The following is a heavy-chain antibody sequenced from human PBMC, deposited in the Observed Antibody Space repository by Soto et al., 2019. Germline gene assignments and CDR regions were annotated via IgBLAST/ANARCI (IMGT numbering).Heavy chain of an antibody. CDR2: IYYSGST. D-gene: IGHD6-13*01. CDR3: ARISGYSSSWYYYYGMDV. CDR1: GGSFSSYY. J-gene: IGHJ6*02. Sequence: PSETLSLTCAVYGGSFSSYYWGWIRQPPGEGLEWIGSIYYSGSTYYNPSLKSRVTISVDTSKNQFSLKLSSVTAADTAVYYCARISGYSSSWYYYYGMDVWGQGTTVTVSS. V-gene: IGHV4-39*01.